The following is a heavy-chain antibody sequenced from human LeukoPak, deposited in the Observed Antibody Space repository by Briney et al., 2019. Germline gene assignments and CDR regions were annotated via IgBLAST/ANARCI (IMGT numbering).Heavy chain of an antibody. CDR3: ATTGDSSGWLFDY. J-gene: IGHJ4*02. CDR2: TYPGDSDT. D-gene: IGHD6-19*01. CDR1: GYSFTSYW. V-gene: IGHV5-51*01. Sequence: GESLKISCKGSGYSFTSYWIGWVRQMPGKGLEWMGITYPGDSDTRYSPSFQGQVTISADKSISTAYLQWSSLKASDTAMYYCATTGDSSGWLFDYWGQGTLVTVSS.